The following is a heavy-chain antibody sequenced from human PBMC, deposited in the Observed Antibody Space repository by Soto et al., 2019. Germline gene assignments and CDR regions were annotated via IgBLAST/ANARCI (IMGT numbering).Heavy chain of an antibody. J-gene: IGHJ4*02. CDR1: GYSFTDFY. V-gene: IGHV1-2*02. CDR2: ILPNSGVT. D-gene: IGHD3-16*02. CDR3: ARIIITFRGVFDDS. Sequence: QVQLVQSGAEVKKPGASVRVSCEASGYSFTDFYLHWVRQAPGQGLEWMGCILPNSGVTKYAEKFQARLTMTRDTSIDTAYMELSSLTSDDTAVYYCARIIITFRGVFDDSWGQGTLVTVSS.